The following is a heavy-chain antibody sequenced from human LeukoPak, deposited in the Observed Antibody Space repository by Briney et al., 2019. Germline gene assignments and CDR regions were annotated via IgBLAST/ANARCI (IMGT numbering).Heavy chain of an antibody. CDR1: GGTFSSYA. V-gene: IGHV1-69*04. CDR3: ARDGPGSGLALIDP. D-gene: IGHD3-10*01. J-gene: IGHJ5*02. CDR2: IIPILGIA. Sequence: SVKVSCKASGGTFSSYAINWVRQAPGQGLEWMGRIIPILGIANYAQKFQGRVTITADKSTSTAYMELSSLRSEDTAVYYCARDGPGSGLALIDPWGQGTLVTVSS.